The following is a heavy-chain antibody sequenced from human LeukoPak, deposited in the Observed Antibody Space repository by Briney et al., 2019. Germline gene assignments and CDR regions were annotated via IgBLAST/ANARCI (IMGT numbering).Heavy chain of an antibody. CDR1: GYSFTSYW. CDR3: ARPNGYCSSTSCYGYFDY. CDR2: IYPGDSDT. J-gene: IGHJ4*02. V-gene: IGHV5-51*01. Sequence: GESLKISCKGSGYSFTSYWIGWVRQMPGKGLEWMGIIYPGDSDTRYSPSFQGQVTISADKSISTAYLQWSSLKASDTAMYYCARPNGYCSSTSCYGYFDYWGRGTLVTVSS. D-gene: IGHD2-2*01.